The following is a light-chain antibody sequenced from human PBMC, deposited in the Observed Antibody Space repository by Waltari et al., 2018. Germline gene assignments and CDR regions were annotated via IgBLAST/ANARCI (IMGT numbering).Light chain of an antibody. J-gene: IGKJ4*01. CDR2: KAS. Sequence: DIQLTQSPATLSASVGDRVIITGRASQSIRNWVAWYQQKPGKAPKFMIHKASILENWVPSRFSGDVSGTEFTLTISSLQPDDSATYYCQQYDSYPVTFGGGTKVEIK. CDR1: QSIRNW. V-gene: IGKV1-5*03. CDR3: QQYDSYPVT.